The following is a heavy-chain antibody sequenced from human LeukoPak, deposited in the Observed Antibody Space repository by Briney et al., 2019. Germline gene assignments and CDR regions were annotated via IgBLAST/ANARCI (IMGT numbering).Heavy chain of an antibody. CDR2: IYYSGSP. CDR1: GGSISSGDYY. J-gene: IGHJ4*02. Sequence: SQTLSLTCTVSGGSISSGDYYWSWIRQPPGEGLEWIGYIYYSGSPYSNPALKSRLTISVDTSKNQFSLKLSSVTAADTAVYYCARDYIAARHSGLDYWGQGTLVTVSS. CDR3: ARDYIAARHSGLDY. V-gene: IGHV4-30-4*01. D-gene: IGHD6-6*01.